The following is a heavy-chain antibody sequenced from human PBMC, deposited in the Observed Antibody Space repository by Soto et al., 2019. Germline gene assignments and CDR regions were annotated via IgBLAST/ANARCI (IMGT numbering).Heavy chain of an antibody. CDR1: GFTFSSYA. CDR2: LSYDGNNK. Sequence: QVQLVESGGGVVQPGRSLRLSCAASGFTFSSYATHWVRQAPGKGLEWVAVLSYDGNNKYYADSVKGRFTISKDNSKNTLFLQMNSLTAEDTAVYYCARDSYCSGGNCYRYYYGMDVWGQGTTVTVSS. CDR3: ARDSYCSGGNCYRYYYGMDV. J-gene: IGHJ6*02. D-gene: IGHD2-15*01. V-gene: IGHV3-30-3*01.